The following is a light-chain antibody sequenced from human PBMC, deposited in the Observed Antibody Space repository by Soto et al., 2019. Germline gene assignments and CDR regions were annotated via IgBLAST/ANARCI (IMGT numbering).Light chain of an antibody. CDR3: QQRSNWPPVYT. Sequence: EIVLTQSPATLSLSPGERATLSCRASQSVSSYLAWYQQKPGQAPRLLIYDASNRATGIPARFSGSGSGTDFTLTIISLEPEDFAVYYCQQRSNWPPVYTFGQGTKLDIK. CDR2: DAS. V-gene: IGKV3-11*01. J-gene: IGKJ2*01. CDR1: QSVSSY.